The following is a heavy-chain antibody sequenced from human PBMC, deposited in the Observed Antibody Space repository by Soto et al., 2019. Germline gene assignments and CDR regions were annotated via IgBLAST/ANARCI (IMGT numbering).Heavy chain of an antibody. J-gene: IGHJ4*02. D-gene: IGHD5-12*01. CDR1: GYTFTSYV. CDR3: ARGGRWLYFVS. Sequence: GASVKVSCKASGYTFTSYVITWVRQAPGQGLEWMGWISAYNGDTYYAQKVQGRVTMTTDTSTNTAFMELRSLRSDDTAVYYCARGGRWLYFVSWGQGTLVTVSS. V-gene: IGHV1-18*01. CDR2: ISAYNGDT.